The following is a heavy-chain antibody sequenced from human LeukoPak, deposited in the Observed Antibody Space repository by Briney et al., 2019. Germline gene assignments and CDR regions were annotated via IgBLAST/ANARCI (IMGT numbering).Heavy chain of an antibody. V-gene: IGHV4-4*02. D-gene: IGHD1-7*01. CDR3: ARSFITGTTYGAFDI. CDR1: GDSMTSNNW. CDR2: IYHTGRT. Sequence: SETLSLTCAVSGDSMTSNNWWSWVRQPPGKGLEWIGDIYHTGRTNYNPSLKSRVTISVDTSKNQFSLKLSSVTAADTAVYYCARSFITGTTYGAFDIWGQGTMVTVSS. J-gene: IGHJ3*02.